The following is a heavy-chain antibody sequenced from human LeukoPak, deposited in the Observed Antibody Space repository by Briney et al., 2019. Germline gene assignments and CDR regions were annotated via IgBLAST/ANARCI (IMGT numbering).Heavy chain of an antibody. J-gene: IGHJ3*02. Sequence: GGSLRLSCAASGFTFSSYGMHWVRQAPGKGLEWVAFIRYDGSNEYYADSVKGRFTISRDNSKNTLYLQMNSLRAEDTAVYYCAALGGVVPAAHDAFDIWGQGTMVTVSS. CDR2: IRYDGSNE. CDR1: GFTFSSYG. D-gene: IGHD2-2*01. CDR3: AALGGVVPAAHDAFDI. V-gene: IGHV3-30*02.